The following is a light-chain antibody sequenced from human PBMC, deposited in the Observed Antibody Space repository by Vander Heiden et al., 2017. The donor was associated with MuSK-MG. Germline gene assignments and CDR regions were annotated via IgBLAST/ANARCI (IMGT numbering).Light chain of an antibody. CDR1: QGISSY. CDR2: AAS. CDR3: SHVNSSPLF. J-gene: IGKJ3*01. Sequence: MTQSPSFLSASVGDRVTITCRASQGISSYLAWYQQKPGKAPKLLIYAASTLPSGVPSRFSGSGSGTEFTLSFSSLQPADFAPYYCSHVNSSPLFIGHGTKVD. V-gene: IGKV1-9*01.